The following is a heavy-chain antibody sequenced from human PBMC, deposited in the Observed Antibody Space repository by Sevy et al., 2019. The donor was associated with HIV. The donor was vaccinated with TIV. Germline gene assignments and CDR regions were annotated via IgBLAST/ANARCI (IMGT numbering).Heavy chain of an antibody. D-gene: IGHD2-21*01. CDR2: ISWNSRNV. CDR3: AKDINRGCDGINCYPYYYYFYGLDV. Sequence: SLKISCAASGFPFNDHALHWVRQVPGKGLEWVSGISWNSRNVGYADSVKGRFTISRDNANHFLYLEMNSLRPEDTAFYYCAKDINRGCDGINCYPYYYYFYGLDVWGQRTTVTVSS. J-gene: IGHJ6*02. V-gene: IGHV3-9*01. CDR1: GFPFNDHA.